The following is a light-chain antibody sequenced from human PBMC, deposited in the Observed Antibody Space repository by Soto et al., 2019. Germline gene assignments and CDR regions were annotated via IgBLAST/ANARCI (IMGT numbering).Light chain of an antibody. V-gene: IGLV2-14*01. CDR1: SRDVGGYNY. CDR2: EAS. J-gene: IGLJ2*01. CDR3: SSYISSSTFVV. Sequence: QSALTQPASVSGSPGQSITISCTGTSRDVGGYNYVSWHQQHPGKAPKVIITEASNRPSGVSNRFSGSKSGNTASLTISGLQAEDEADYYCSSYISSSTFVVFGGGTKLTVL.